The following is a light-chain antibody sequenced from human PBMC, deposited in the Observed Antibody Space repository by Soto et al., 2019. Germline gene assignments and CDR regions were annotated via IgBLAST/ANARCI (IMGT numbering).Light chain of an antibody. J-gene: IGKJ1*01. V-gene: IGKV1-5*01. CDR1: HSISDC. CDR3: QQYETSPWT. Sequence: DIQMTQSPSTLSASVGDRVTITCRASHSISDCLAWYQQKPGKAPKLLIFDVSSLESGVPSRFSGSGSGTEFTLTISSLQPDDFATYYCQQYETSPWTFGPGTKVEVK. CDR2: DVS.